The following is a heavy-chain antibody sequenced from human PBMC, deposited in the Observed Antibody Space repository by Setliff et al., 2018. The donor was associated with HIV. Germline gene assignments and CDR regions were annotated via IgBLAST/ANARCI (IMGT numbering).Heavy chain of an antibody. CDR3: ARTSTMVRGVIMDYYYYMDG. Sequence: GASVKVSCKASGYTFTNYGITWVRQAPGQGLEWMGWISAYNGIINYAQNLQGRVTMTTDTSTRTAYMELRSLRSDDTAVYYCARTSTMVRGVIMDYYYYMDGWGKGSTGTVSS. CDR2: ISAYNGII. J-gene: IGHJ6*03. D-gene: IGHD3-10*01. V-gene: IGHV1-18*01. CDR1: GYTFTNYG.